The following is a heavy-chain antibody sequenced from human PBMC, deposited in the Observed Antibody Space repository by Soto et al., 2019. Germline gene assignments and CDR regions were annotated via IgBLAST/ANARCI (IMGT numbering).Heavy chain of an antibody. J-gene: IGHJ5*02. V-gene: IGHV1-69*13. CDR2: IIPIFGTA. D-gene: IGHD3-9*01. CDR1: GGTFSSYA. Sequence: LVKVSCKASGGTFSSYAISWVRQAPLQWLEWMGGIIPIFGTANYAQKFQGRVTITADESTGTAYMELSSLRSEDTAVYYCAREHRIYDILTGSINWFDPWGQGTLVTVSS. CDR3: AREHRIYDILTGSINWFDP.